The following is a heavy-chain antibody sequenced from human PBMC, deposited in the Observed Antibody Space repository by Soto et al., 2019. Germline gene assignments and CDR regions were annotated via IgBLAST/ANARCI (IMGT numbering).Heavy chain of an antibody. V-gene: IGHV1-2*02. CDR3: ARVTLKAGNWFDP. Sequence: ASVKVSCKASGYTFTDYFIHWVLQAPGQGFEWMGWINPNSRGTNYAQKFQGRVTMTRDTSNSTAYMELRGLTSDDTAVYYCARVTLKAGNWFDPWGQGTLVTVSS. CDR1: GYTFTDYF. CDR2: INPNSRGT. J-gene: IGHJ5*02.